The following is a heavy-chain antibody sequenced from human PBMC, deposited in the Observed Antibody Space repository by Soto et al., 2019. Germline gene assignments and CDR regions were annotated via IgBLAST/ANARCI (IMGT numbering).Heavy chain of an antibody. CDR3: ARVRNDCSGGSCYIAGLDV. D-gene: IGHD2-15*01. CDR2: ISGSDGTT. J-gene: IGHJ6*02. CDR1: GLTFSSHA. Sequence: GGSLRLSCAASGLTFSSHAMSWVRQAPGKGLEWVSSISGSDGTTYYAKSVKGRFSISRDNSMNTLYLQMNSLRAEDTAVYYCARVRNDCSGGSCYIAGLDVWGQGTTVTVSS. V-gene: IGHV3-23*01.